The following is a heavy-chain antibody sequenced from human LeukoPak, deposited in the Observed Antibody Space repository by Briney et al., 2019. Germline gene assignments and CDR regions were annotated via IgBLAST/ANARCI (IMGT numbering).Heavy chain of an antibody. CDR3: AKAHGEYYFDY. V-gene: IGHV3-30*18. CDR1: GFTFSSYG. Sequence: GGSLRLSCAASGFTFSSYGMHWVRQAPGKGLEWVAVISYDGSNKYYADSVKGRFTISRDNSKNTLYLQMNSLRAEDTAVYYCAKAHGEYYFDYWGRGTLVTVSS. CDR2: ISYDGSNK. J-gene: IGHJ4*02.